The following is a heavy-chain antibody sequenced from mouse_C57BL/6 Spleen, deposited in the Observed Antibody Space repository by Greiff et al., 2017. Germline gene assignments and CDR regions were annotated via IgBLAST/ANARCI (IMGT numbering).Heavy chain of an antibody. CDR1: GYTFTSYW. V-gene: IGHV1-55*01. Sequence: VQLQQPGAELVKPGASVKMSCKASGYTFTSYWITWVKQRPGQGLEWIGDIYPGSGSTNYNEKFKSKATLTVDTSSSTAYMQLSSLTSEDSAVYYCARVDEYITTVVATGFDYWGQGTTLTVSS. CDR2: IYPGSGST. CDR3: ARVDEYITTVVATGFDY. J-gene: IGHJ2*01. D-gene: IGHD1-1*01.